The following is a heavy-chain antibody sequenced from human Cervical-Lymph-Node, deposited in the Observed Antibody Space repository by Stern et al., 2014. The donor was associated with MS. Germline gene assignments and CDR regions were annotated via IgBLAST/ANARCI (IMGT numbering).Heavy chain of an antibody. V-gene: IGHV3-21*01. CDR1: GFTFSSYS. J-gene: IGHJ3*02. CDR2: ISSSSSYI. CDR3: ARDRLAGSTLGDAFDI. D-gene: IGHD1-26*01. Sequence: EDQLVESGGGLVKPGGSLRLSCAASGFTFSSYSMNWVRQAPGQGLEWVSSISSSSSYIYYADSVKGRFTISRDNAKNSLYLQMNSLRAEDTAVYYCARDRLAGSTLGDAFDIWGQGTMVTVSS.